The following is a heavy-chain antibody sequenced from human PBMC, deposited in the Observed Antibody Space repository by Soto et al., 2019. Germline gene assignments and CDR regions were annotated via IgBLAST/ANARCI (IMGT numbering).Heavy chain of an antibody. Sequence: GKFSCKASGCTFTRYAMHWVRQAPGKRLEWMEWINVGNGNTNYSQKFQGRVTSAGDTSASTAYMELSGVRSEDTDVYYCARIKLLWYGELLESPFDYWGQGTLVTVSS. J-gene: IGHJ4*02. CDR3: ARIKLLWYGELLESPFDY. V-gene: IGHV1-3*01. D-gene: IGHD3-10*01. CDR2: INVGNGNT. CDR1: GCTFTRYA.